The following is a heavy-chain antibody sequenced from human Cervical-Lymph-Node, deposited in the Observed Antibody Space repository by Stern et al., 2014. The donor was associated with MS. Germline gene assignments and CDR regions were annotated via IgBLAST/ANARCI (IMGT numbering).Heavy chain of an antibody. V-gene: IGHV4-59*01. CDR2: IYYSGST. CDR3: AIAAAGMGAWYFDL. Sequence: MQLVESGPGLVKPSETLSLTCTVSGGSISSYYWSWIRQPPGKGLEWIGYIYYSGSTNYNPSLKSRVTISVDTSKNQFSLKLSSVTAADTAVYYCAIAAAGMGAWYFDLWGRGTLVTVSS. J-gene: IGHJ2*01. CDR1: GGSISSYY. D-gene: IGHD6-13*01.